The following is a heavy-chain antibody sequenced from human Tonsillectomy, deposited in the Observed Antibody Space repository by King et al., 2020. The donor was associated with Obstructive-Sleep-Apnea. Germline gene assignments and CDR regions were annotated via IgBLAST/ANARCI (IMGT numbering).Heavy chain of an antibody. V-gene: IGHV3-74*01. CDR3: ARSYYDFWSGYSHWYFDL. Sequence: EVQLVESGGGLVQPGGSLRLSCAASGFSFSSYWMYWVRQAPGKGLVWVSLMNRDATGITYADSVKGPFSISRDNAKNTLYLQMNSLRAEDTAVYYCARSYYDFWSGYSHWYFDLWGRGTLVIVSS. CDR1: GFSFSSYW. D-gene: IGHD3-3*01. CDR2: MNRDATGI. J-gene: IGHJ2*01.